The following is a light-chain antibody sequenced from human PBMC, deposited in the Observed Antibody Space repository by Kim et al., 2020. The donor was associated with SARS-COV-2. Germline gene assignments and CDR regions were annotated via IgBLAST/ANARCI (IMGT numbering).Light chain of an antibody. J-gene: IGKJ1*01. Sequence: AAVGDRVPVTCRASQRIISFLAWYQHKPGKAPKLLIYRASSLESGVPSRFSGSGSGTEFTLTINSLQPDDFATYYCQQYNAYPWTFGQGTKVDIK. CDR2: RAS. CDR1: QRIISF. CDR3: QQYNAYPWT. V-gene: IGKV1-5*03.